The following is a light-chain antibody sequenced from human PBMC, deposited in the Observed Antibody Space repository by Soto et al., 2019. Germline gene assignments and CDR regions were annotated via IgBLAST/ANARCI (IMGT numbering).Light chain of an antibody. Sequence: EIVLTHSPCTLSSSPGGSAPLSFRARQSVRRNYLAWYQQKPGQANRLLIFGASSRATGIPDRFSGSGSGTDFTLTISSLQPDDFATYYCQQYNSYSWTVGQGTKV. J-gene: IGKJ1*01. CDR2: GAS. V-gene: IGKV3-20*01. CDR1: QSVRRNY. CDR3: QQYNSYSWT.